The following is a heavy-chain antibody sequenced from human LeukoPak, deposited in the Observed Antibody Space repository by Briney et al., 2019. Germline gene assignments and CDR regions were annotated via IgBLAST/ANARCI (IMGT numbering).Heavy chain of an antibody. V-gene: IGHV4-30-4*08. CDR1: SGSISSGDYY. J-gene: IGHJ4*02. Sequence: SETLSLTCTVSSGSISSGDYYWSWIRQPPGKGLEWFGYIYYSGSTYYNPSLKSRVTISVDTSKNQFSLKLSSVTAADTAVYYCAQSELTAAGIWDFDYWGQGTLVTVSS. D-gene: IGHD6-13*01. CDR2: IYYSGST. CDR3: AQSELTAAGIWDFDY.